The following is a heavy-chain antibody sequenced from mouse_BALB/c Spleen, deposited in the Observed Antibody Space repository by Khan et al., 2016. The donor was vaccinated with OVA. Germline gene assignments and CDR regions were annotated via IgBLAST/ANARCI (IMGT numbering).Heavy chain of an antibody. CDR2: ISSGDTT. CDR1: GFTFSNYG. V-gene: IGHV5-6-5*01. CDR3: ARDYWFAY. Sequence: EVRLVESGGGLVKPGGSLKLSCAASGFTFSNYGVSWVRQTPEKRLEWVASISSGDTTYYPDSVKGRFTISRDNARNILYLQMSSLRSEDTAMYYCARDYWFAYGGQGTLVTVSA. J-gene: IGHJ3*01.